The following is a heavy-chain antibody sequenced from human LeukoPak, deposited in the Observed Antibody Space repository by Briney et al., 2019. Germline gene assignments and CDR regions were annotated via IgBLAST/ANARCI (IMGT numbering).Heavy chain of an antibody. CDR1: GFTFSSYW. Sequence: GGSLRLSCAASGFTFSSYWMSWVRQAPGKGLEWVANIKQDGSEKYYVDSVKGRFTISRDNAKNSLYLQMNSLRAEDTALYYCARETTGDPFDYWGQGTLVTVSS. J-gene: IGHJ4*02. CDR3: ARETTGDPFDY. CDR2: IKQDGSEK. D-gene: IGHD7-27*01. V-gene: IGHV3-7*01.